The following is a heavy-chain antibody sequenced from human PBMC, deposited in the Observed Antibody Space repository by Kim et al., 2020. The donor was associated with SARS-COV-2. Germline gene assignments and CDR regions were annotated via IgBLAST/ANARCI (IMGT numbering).Heavy chain of an antibody. CDR1: GFTFSSYA. Sequence: GGSLRLSCAVSGFTFSSYAMSWVRQAPGKGLEWVSAISIGGSGTYYADSVKGRFTISRDNSKNTLYLQMNSLRVEDTARYYCAKYGGGSRPMVVTGYFDYWGQGTLVTVSS. CDR3: AKYGGGSRPMVVTGYFDY. D-gene: IGHD2-21*02. V-gene: IGHV3-23*01. J-gene: IGHJ4*02. CDR2: ISIGGSGT.